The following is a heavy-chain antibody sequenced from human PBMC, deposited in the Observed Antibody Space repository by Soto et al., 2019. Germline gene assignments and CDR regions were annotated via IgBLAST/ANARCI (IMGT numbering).Heavy chain of an antibody. Sequence: EVQLVESGGGLVQPGGSLRLSCAASGFTFSSYAMHWVRQAPGKGLEYVSAISSNGGSTYYANFVKGRFTISRDNSKNTLYIQMGSLRAEDMAVYYCARQWLDSYYFDYWGQGTLVTVSS. CDR3: ARQWLDSYYFDY. CDR2: ISSNGGST. J-gene: IGHJ4*02. CDR1: GFTFSSYA. V-gene: IGHV3-64*01. D-gene: IGHD6-19*01.